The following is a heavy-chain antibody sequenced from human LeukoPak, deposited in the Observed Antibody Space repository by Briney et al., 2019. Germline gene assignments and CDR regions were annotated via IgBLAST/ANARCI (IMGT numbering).Heavy chain of an antibody. V-gene: IGHV4-34*01. Sequence: SETLSLTCAVYGGSFSGYYWSWIRQPPGKGLEWIGEINHSGSTNYNPSLKSRVTISVDTSKNQFSLKLSSVTAADTAVYYCARDDTAAPGPSDYWGQGTLVTVSS. CDR1: GGSFSGYY. J-gene: IGHJ4*02. CDR3: ARDDTAAPGPSDY. CDR2: INHSGST. D-gene: IGHD6-13*01.